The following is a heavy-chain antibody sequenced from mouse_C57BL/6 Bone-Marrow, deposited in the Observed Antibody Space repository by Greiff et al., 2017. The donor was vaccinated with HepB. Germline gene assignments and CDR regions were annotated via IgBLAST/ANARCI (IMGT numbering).Heavy chain of an antibody. J-gene: IGHJ4*01. V-gene: IGHV5-6*02. CDR2: ISSGGSYT. CDR3: ARHLGGYYAMDY. D-gene: IGHD1-1*02. CDR1: GFTFSSYG. Sequence: DVKLVESGGDLVKPGGSLKLSCAASGFTFSSYGMSWVRQTPDKRLEWVATISSGGSYTYYPDSVKGRFTISRDNAKNTLYLQMSSLKSEDTAMYYCARHLGGYYAMDYWGQGTSVTVSS.